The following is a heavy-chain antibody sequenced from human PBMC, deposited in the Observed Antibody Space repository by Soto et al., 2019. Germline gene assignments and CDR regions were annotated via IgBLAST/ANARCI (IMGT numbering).Heavy chain of an antibody. CDR1: GYRFSSSW. Sequence: GESLKISCQGTGYRFSSSWIGWVRQKPGKGLEWLGNVYPSDSDTRYSPSFQGQVTISADKSISTAYLQWSSLKASDTAMYYCARWSAGYYSLGDYWGQGTLVTVSS. J-gene: IGHJ4*02. D-gene: IGHD3-9*01. CDR2: VYPSDSDT. V-gene: IGHV5-51*01. CDR3: ARWSAGYYSLGDY.